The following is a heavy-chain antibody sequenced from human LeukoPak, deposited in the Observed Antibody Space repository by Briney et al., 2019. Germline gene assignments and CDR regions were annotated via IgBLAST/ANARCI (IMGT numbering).Heavy chain of an antibody. J-gene: IGHJ5*02. CDR1: GVSFSGYY. CDR3: ARSKVPATGNWFDP. D-gene: IGHD2-21*02. V-gene: IGHV4-34*01. Sequence: SETLSLTCAVYGVSFSGYYWSWIRQPPGKGLEWIGEINHSGSTNYNPSLKSRVTISVDTSKSQFSLKLSSVTAADTAVYYCARSKVPATGNWFDPWSQGTLVTVSA. CDR2: INHSGST.